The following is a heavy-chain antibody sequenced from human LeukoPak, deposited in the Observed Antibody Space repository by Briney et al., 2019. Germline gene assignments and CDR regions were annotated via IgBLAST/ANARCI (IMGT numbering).Heavy chain of an antibody. Sequence: SQTLSLTCTVSGGSISDYYWTWIRQPPGQGLEWLGYMNYRGSAHYRPSLQSRFTMSVDKSKNQFSLKLTSVNTADTAFYYCARVKGGTYSRTAFDYWGQGILVIVSS. V-gene: IGHV4-59*13. CDR2: MNYRGSA. CDR3: ARVKGGTYSRTAFDY. D-gene: IGHD2-21*01. CDR1: GGSISDYY. J-gene: IGHJ4*02.